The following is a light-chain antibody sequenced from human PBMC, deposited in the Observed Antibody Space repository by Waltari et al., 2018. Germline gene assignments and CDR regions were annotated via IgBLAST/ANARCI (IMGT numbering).Light chain of an antibody. CDR3: QQRSNWPLT. CDR2: DAS. CDR1: QSVSSY. V-gene: IGKV3-11*01. Sequence: FVLTQSPATLSLSPGVRATLSCRASQSVSSYLAWYQQKPGQAPRLLIYDASNRATGIPARFSGSGSGTDFTLTIISLGPEDFAVYYCQQRSNWPLTFGPGTKVDIK. J-gene: IGKJ3*01.